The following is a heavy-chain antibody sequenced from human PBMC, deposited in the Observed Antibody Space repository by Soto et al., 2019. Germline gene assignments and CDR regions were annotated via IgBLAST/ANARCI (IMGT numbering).Heavy chain of an antibody. CDR2: IIPICGTA. Sequence: QVQLVQSGAEVQKPGTSVKVSCKASGRTFSSYTISWVRPAPGQGLEWMGGIIPICGTANYAQKFLGRVTMTEDESTSTAYMGLSSLRSEYTAGYYCGRDGNRGSKRYSSSWYLKVDWFGPWCKGTLGSGSS. CDR1: GRTFSSYT. D-gene: IGHD6-13*01. J-gene: IGHJ5*02. V-gene: IGHV1-69*01. CDR3: GRDGNRGSKRYSSSWYLKVDWFGP.